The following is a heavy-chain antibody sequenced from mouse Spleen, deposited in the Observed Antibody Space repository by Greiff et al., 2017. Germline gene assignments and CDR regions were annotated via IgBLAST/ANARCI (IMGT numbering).Heavy chain of an antibody. J-gene: IGHJ4*01. CDR1: GFSLTGYG. D-gene: IGHD4-1*02. V-gene: IGHV2-6-7*01. CDR2: IWGDGST. CDR3: ASQLGPYAMDY. Sequence: VNVVESGPGLVAPSQSLSITCTVSGFSLTGYGVNWVRQPPGKGLEWLGMIWGDGSTDYNSALKSRLSISKDNSKSQVFLKMNSLQTDDTARYYCASQLGPYAMDYWGQGTSVTVSS.